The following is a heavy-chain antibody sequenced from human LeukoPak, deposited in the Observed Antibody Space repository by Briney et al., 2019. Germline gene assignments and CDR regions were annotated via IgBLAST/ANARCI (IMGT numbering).Heavy chain of an antibody. V-gene: IGHV4-61*02. J-gene: IGHJ4*02. D-gene: IGHD1-26*01. CDR1: GGSISSGSYY. Sequence: KSSETLSLTCTVSGGSISSGSYYWSWIRQPAGKGLEWIGRIYTSGSTNYNPSLKSRVTISVDTSKNQFSLKLSSVTAADTAVYYCARSGSYPNFDYWGQGTLVTVSS. CDR2: IYTSGST. CDR3: ARSGSYPNFDY.